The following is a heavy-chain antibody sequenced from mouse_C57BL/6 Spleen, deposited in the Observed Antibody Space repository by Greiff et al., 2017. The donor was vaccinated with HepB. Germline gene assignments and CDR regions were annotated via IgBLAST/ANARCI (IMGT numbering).Heavy chain of an antibody. CDR2: ISYDGSN. CDR3: AREGWDED. CDR1: GYSITSGYY. J-gene: IGHJ2*01. Sequence: QSGPGLVKPSQSLSLTCSVTGYSITSGYYWNWIRQFPGNKLEWMGYISYDGSNNYNPSLKNRISITRDTSKNQFFLKLNSVTTEDTATYYCAREGWDEDWGQGTTLTVSS. D-gene: IGHD4-1*01. V-gene: IGHV3-6*01.